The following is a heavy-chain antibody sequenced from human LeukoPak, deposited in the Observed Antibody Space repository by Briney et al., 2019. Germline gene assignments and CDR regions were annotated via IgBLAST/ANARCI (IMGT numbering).Heavy chain of an antibody. J-gene: IGHJ4*02. Sequence: PGGSLRLSCVASGFTFSSYAMNWVRQAPGKGLEWVSAISSSDGSTYYADSVKGRSTISRDNSKNTLYLQMNSLRAEDTAVYYCARDRLTGYGLDYWGQGTLVTVSS. CDR1: GFTFSSYA. CDR2: ISSSDGST. CDR3: ARDRLTGYGLDY. V-gene: IGHV3-23*01. D-gene: IGHD3-9*01.